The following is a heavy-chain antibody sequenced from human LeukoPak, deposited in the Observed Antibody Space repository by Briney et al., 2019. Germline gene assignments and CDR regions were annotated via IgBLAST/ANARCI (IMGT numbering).Heavy chain of an antibody. CDR2: IYSGGST. Sequence: GGSLRLSCAASGFTVSSNYMSWVRQAPGKGLEWVSVIYSGGSTYYADSVKGRFTISRDNSKNTLYLQMNSLRAEDTAVYYCARARPYSSGWYYFDYWGQGTLVTVSS. CDR3: ARARPYSSGWYYFDY. J-gene: IGHJ4*02. CDR1: GFTVSSNY. D-gene: IGHD6-19*01. V-gene: IGHV3-66*01.